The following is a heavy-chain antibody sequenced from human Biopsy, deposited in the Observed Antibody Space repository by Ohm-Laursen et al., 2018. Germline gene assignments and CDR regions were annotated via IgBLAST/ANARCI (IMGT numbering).Heavy chain of an antibody. CDR1: GLIFSDYY. CDR2: ISARDGDA. V-gene: IGHV3-11*01. D-gene: IGHD3-22*01. J-gene: IGHJ6*02. CDR3: ARGKYKDFSTGLPRPYHYTLDF. Sequence: SLRLSCSASGLIFSDYYMSWIRQAPGKGLEWIAYISARDGDAYYADSVKGRFTISRDNTNNSLYLQMNSLPPEDTAVFYCARGKYKDFSTGLPRPYHYTLDFWGPGTTVTVSS.